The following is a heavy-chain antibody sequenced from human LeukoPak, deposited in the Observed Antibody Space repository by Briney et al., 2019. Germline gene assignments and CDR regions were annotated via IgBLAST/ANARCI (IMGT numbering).Heavy chain of an antibody. CDR1: GFTFSTYS. D-gene: IGHD3-10*01. CDR2: SSGRDSNM. CDR3: ARGKEYYYGSGNPT. V-gene: IGHV3-21*01. Sequence: KAGGSLRLSCAASGFTFSTYSMNWVRQAPGKGLEWVSSSSGRDSNMFYADSVKGRFTISRDNSKNTLYLQMNSLRAEDTAVYYCARGKEYYYGSGNPTWGQGTLVTVSS. J-gene: IGHJ5*02.